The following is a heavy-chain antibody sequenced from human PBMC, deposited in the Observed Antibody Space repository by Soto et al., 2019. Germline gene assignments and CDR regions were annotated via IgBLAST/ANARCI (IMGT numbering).Heavy chain of an antibody. V-gene: IGHV1-3*01. Sequence: QVQLLQSGAEVKKPGASVKVSCTASGYTFTHYAIHWVRHAPGQRLEWMGFINAGSGNTKYSQTFQGRLTFTQDTSASTAYMDASSLRSEDTAISSCAGGLAADGAWGQGTLVTVSS. J-gene: IGHJ5*02. D-gene: IGHD6-13*01. CDR2: INAGSGNT. CDR3: AGGLAADGA. CDR1: GYTFTHYA.